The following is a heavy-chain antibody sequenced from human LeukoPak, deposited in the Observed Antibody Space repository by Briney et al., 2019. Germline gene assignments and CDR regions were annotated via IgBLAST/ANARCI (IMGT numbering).Heavy chain of an antibody. J-gene: IGHJ4*02. CDR3: AKDKDTPPTAQPQRGYFES. Sequence: GGSLRLSCAASGFPFSGSGMHWVRQAPGKGLEWVAIIWYDGSNQYYADSVKGRFTISRDNSKNTVDLQMNSLRAEDTAVYFCAKDKDTPPTAQPQRGYFESWGQGTLVTVSS. CDR2: IWYDGSNQ. D-gene: IGHD2-21*02. CDR1: GFPFSGSG. V-gene: IGHV3-33*06.